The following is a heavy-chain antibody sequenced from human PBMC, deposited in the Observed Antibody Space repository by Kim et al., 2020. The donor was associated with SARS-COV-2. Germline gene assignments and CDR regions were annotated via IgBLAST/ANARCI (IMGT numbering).Heavy chain of an antibody. J-gene: IGHJ4*02. V-gene: IGHV4-59*01. CDR1: GGSISSYY. CDR2: IYYSGST. CDR3: ARSIFAAYYFDY. D-gene: IGHD3-9*01. Sequence: SETLSLTCTVSGGSISSYYWSWIRQPPGKGLEWIGYIYYSGSTNYNPSLKSRVTISVDTSKNQFSLKLSSVTAADTAVYYCARSIFAAYYFDYLGPGTLVTVSS.